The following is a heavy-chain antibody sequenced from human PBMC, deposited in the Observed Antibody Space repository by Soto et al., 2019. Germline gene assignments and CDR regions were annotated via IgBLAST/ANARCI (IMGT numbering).Heavy chain of an antibody. CDR3: ARGRWLRTSFDY. CDR1: GGSFSGYY. V-gene: IGHV4-34*01. D-gene: IGHD5-12*01. J-gene: IGHJ4*02. Sequence: QVQLQQWGAGLLKPSETLSLTCAVYGGSFSGYYWSWIRQPPGKGLEWIGEINHSGSTNYNPSLKSRVTLSVDTSKNQCSLKLSSVTAADTAVYYCARGRWLRTSFDYWGQGTLVTVSS. CDR2: INHSGST.